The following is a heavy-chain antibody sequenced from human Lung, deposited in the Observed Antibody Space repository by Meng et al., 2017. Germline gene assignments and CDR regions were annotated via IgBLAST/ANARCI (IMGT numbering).Heavy chain of an antibody. D-gene: IGHD2/OR15-2a*01. V-gene: IGHV3-30*01. CDR1: GFTFSTHA. CDR2: ISYDGSYK. J-gene: IGHJ4*02. Sequence: QVELVAAGGGVVQPGRSLRLSCATSGFTFSTHAMHWVRQAPGKGLEWVAIISYDGSYKYYADSVQGRFTISRDNSKNTLYLQMNSLTTEDTAVYYCARDLGRETYFFDYWGQGTLVTPSS. CDR3: ARDLGRETYFFDY.